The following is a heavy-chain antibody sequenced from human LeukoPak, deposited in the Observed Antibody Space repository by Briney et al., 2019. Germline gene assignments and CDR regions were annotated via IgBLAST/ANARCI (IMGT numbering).Heavy chain of an antibody. V-gene: IGHV4-61*01. CDR2: VYYSGST. CDR1: GYSVTSDSYY. D-gene: IGHD1-26*01. J-gene: IGHJ4*02. CDR3: AREGGNYFDY. Sequence: SGTLSLTCSVSGYSVTSDSYYWSWIRQPPGKGLEWIGSVYYSGSTNYNPSLKSRGTISVDTFKNQFSLRLSSVTAADTAVYYCAREGGNYFDYWGQGALVTVSS.